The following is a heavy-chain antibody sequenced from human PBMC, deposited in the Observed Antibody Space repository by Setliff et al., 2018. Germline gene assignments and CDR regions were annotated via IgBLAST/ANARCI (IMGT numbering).Heavy chain of an antibody. D-gene: IGHD1-26*01. CDR1: RYTFSSYG. Sequence: SVKVSCKASRYTFSSYGISWVRQAPGQGLEWMGGIIPITGTTNYAQRFQGRITISTDESSSTVYMEMSRLKSEDTAVYYCARGSIVGPTRGDFDFWGLGTMVTVSS. V-gene: IGHV1-69*05. CDR3: ARGSIVGPTRGDFDF. J-gene: IGHJ4*02. CDR2: IIPITGTT.